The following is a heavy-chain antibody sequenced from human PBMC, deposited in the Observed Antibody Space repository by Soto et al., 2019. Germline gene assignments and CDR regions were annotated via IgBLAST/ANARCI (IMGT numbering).Heavy chain of an antibody. CDR2: IYYSGST. J-gene: IGHJ6*02. CDR1: GGSISSSSYY. Sequence: SETLSLTCTVSGGSISSSSYYWGWIRQPPGKGLEWIGSIYYSGSTYYNPSLKSRVTISVDMSTSTAYMELSSLRSEDTAVYYCAADKLLWFGELLPYYYYGMDVWGQGTTVTVSS. V-gene: IGHV4-39*07. CDR3: AADKLLWFGELLPYYYYGMDV. D-gene: IGHD3-10*01.